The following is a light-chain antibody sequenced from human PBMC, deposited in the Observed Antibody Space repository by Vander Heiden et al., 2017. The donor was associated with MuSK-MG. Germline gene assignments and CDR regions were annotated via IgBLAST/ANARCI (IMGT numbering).Light chain of an antibody. CDR2: ATS. CDR3: QKYNSAPWA. CDR1: PGISNY. V-gene: IGKV1-27*01. Sequence: DIQITQAPASLPASVGDRVTITCRASPGISNYLAWYQQKPGKVPKLLIYATSSLRSGIPSQFSGRGSVTHFTLTISILQPQNVAPYYCQKYNSAPWAFGHGTKVDIK. J-gene: IGKJ3*01.